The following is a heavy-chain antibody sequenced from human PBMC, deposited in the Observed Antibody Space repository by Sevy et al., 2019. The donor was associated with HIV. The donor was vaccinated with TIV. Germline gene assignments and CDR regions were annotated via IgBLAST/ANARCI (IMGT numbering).Heavy chain of an antibody. J-gene: IGHJ4*02. D-gene: IGHD1-26*01. V-gene: IGHV3-48*01. CDR3: ARGKVGVSVFDY. Sequence: GGSLRLSCAASAFTFSTYSMNWVRQAPGKGLEWISYITGSTSTIHYADSVKGRFTISRDTAKNSLYLQMDSLRAEDTAIYYCARGKVGVSVFDYWGQGTLVTVSS. CDR1: AFTFSTYS. CDR2: ITGSTSTI.